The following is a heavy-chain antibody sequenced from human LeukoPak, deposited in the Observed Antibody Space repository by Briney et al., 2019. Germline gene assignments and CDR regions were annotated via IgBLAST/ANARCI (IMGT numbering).Heavy chain of an antibody. CDR3: AGDGPGIAPPIDAFDI. CDR2: IYSDNT. Sequence: GGSLRLSCTVSGFTVSSNSMSWVRQAPGKGLEWVSFIYSDNTHYSDSVKGRFTISRDNSKNTLYLQMNSLRAEDTAVYYCAGDGPGIAPPIDAFDIWGQGTMVTVSS. V-gene: IGHV3-53*01. D-gene: IGHD6-13*01. CDR1: GFTVSSNS. J-gene: IGHJ3*02.